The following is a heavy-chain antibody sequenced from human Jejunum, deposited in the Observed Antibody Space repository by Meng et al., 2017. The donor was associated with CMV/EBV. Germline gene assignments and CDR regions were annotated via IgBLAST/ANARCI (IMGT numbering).Heavy chain of an antibody. CDR3: ARTGIGARQFDY. CDR2: ISADNGNT. Sequence: KASGYIVTNFGISWLRQAPGQGLEWMGWISADNGNTDYAQNLQGRVTMTTDTSTSTAYMELGSLRSDDTAVYYCARTGIGARQFDYWGQGILVTVSS. J-gene: IGHJ4*02. CDR1: GYIVTNFG. V-gene: IGHV1-18*01. D-gene: IGHD6-6*01.